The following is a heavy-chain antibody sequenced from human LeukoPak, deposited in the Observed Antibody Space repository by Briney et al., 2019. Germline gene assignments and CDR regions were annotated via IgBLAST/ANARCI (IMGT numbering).Heavy chain of an antibody. CDR3: ARDYCSGGSCSSFDY. J-gene: IGHJ4*02. V-gene: IGHV3-21*01. CDR1: GFTFSSYS. CDR2: ISSSSSYI. Sequence: GGSLRLSCAASGFTFSSYSMNWVRQAPGKGLEWVSSISSSSSYIYYADSVKGRFTISRDNAKNSLYLRMNSLRAEDTAVYYCARDYCSGGSCSSFDYWGQGTLVTVSS. D-gene: IGHD2-15*01.